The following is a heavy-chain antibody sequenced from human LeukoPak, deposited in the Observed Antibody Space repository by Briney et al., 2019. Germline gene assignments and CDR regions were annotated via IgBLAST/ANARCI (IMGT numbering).Heavy chain of an antibody. D-gene: IGHD6-6*01. CDR3: ARGLESIAARPDYYYYMDV. V-gene: IGHV1-69*05. Sequence: SVKVSCKASGYTFTSYGISWVRQAPGQGLEWMGGIIPIFGTANYAQKFQGRVTITTDESTSTAYMELSSLRSEDTAVYYCARGLESIAARPDYYYYMDVWGKGTTVTVSS. CDR2: IIPIFGTA. J-gene: IGHJ6*03. CDR1: GYTFTSYG.